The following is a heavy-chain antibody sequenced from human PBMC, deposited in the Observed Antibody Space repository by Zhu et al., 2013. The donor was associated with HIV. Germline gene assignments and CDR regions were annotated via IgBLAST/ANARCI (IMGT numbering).Heavy chain of an antibody. CDR2: IIPIFGTA. V-gene: IGHV1-69*01. J-gene: IGHJ2*01. CDR1: GGTFSSYA. CDR3: ARVSRWFGEFLPTSWYFDL. Sequence: QVQLVQSGAEVKKPGSSVKVSCKASGGTFSSYAISWVRQAPGQGLEWMGGIIPIFGTANYAQKFQGRVTITADESTSTAYMELSSLRSEDTAVYYCARVSRWFGEFLPTSWYFDLWGRGHPGHCLL. D-gene: IGHD3-10*01.